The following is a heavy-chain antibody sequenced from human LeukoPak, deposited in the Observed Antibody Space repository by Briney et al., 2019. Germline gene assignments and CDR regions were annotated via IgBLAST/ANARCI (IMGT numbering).Heavy chain of an antibody. Sequence: GGSLRLSCAASGYIFSNYWLSWVRQAPGKGLEWVANINQDGSEKYSVDSVRGRFIISRDNAKNSLHLQMNSLRAEDTAVYYCARYTGYSLSFWGKGTLVTVSS. J-gene: IGHJ4*02. V-gene: IGHV3-7*01. CDR2: INQDGSEK. D-gene: IGHD2-15*01. CDR1: GYIFSNYW. CDR3: ARYTGYSLSF.